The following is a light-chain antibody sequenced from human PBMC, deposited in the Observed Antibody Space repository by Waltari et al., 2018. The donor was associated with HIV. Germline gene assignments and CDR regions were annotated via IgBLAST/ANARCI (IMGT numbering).Light chain of an antibody. J-gene: IGLJ1*01. CDR1: SSDVGGYNY. Sequence: QSALTQPASVSGSPGQSITISCTGTSSDVGGYNYVSWYQHYPGKVPKLIIYDVSNRLSGVSNRFSGSKSGNTASLTISGLQTDDEADYYCSSYTSSTTPYVFGTGTKVTVL. CDR3: SSYTSSTTPYV. V-gene: IGLV2-14*03. CDR2: DVS.